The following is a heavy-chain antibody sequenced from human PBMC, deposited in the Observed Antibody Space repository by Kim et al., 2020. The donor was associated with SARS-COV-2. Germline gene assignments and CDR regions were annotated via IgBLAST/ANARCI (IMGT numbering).Heavy chain of an antibody. J-gene: IGHJ5*02. Sequence: GGSLRLSCAASGFTFSSYGMHWVRQAPGKGLEWVAVIWYDGSNKYYADSVKGRFTISRDNSKNTLYLQMNSLRAEDTAVYYCARDNYFNWFDPWGQGTLVTVSS. CDR2: IWYDGSNK. V-gene: IGHV3-33*01. D-gene: IGHD3-10*01. CDR1: GFTFSSYG. CDR3: ARDNYFNWFDP.